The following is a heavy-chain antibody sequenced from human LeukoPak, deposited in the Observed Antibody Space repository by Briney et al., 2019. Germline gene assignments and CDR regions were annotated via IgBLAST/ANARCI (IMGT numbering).Heavy chain of an antibody. J-gene: IGHJ3*01. V-gene: IGHV4-61*02. CDR1: GGSVSSATYY. Sequence: PSQTLSLTCTVSGGSVSSATYYWTWIRQPAGKGLEWIGRISPSGSNNSNPSLKGRVPISVDASKNQNSLNLNSMTAADTAVYYCAGGYDFWSGYYSNAFYVRGQGTMVTVAS. CDR2: ISPSGSN. D-gene: IGHD3-3*01. CDR3: AGGYDFWSGYYSNAFYV.